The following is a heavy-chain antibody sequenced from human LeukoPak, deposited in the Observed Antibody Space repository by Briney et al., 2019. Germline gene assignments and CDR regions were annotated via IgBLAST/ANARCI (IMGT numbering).Heavy chain of an antibody. D-gene: IGHD5-18*01. V-gene: IGHV3-23*01. CDR3: ARGLDDGYSYGLDY. CDR2: ISGSGGST. CDR1: DFIFSAYV. Sequence: GGSLRLSCAGTDFIFSAYVMNWVRQAPGKGLEWVSAISGSGGSTYYADSVKGRFTISRDNAKNSLYLQMSSLRAEDTAVYYCARGLDDGYSYGLDYWGQGTLVTVSS. J-gene: IGHJ4*02.